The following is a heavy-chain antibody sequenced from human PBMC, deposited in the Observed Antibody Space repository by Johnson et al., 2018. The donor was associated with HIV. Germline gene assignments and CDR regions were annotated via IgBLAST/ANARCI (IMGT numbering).Heavy chain of an antibody. D-gene: IGHD2-8*01. J-gene: IGHJ3*02. Sequence: VQLVESGGGLVQPGGSLRLSCAASGFTFSSYDMYWVRQATGKGLEWVSAIGTAGDTYYPGSVKGRFTISRENAKNSLYLQMNSLRAGDTAVYYCARLRRMGAFDIWGQGTMVTVSS. CDR3: ARLRRMGAFDI. CDR1: GFTFSSYD. V-gene: IGHV3-13*01. CDR2: IGTAGDT.